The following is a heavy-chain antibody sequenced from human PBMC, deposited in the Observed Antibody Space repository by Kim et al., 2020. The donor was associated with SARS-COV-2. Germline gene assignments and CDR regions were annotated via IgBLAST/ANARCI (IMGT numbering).Heavy chain of an antibody. Sequence: GGSLRLSCAASGVTFSYYWMSWVRQAPGKVLEWVANIKQDGSEKYYVDSVKGRFTISRDNAKNSLYLQMNSLRAEDTAVYYCAGVGSSSWYFYYWGQGTLVTVSS. CDR3: AGVGSSSWYFYY. CDR2: IKQDGSEK. J-gene: IGHJ4*02. D-gene: IGHD6-13*01. CDR1: GVTFSYYW. V-gene: IGHV3-7*01.